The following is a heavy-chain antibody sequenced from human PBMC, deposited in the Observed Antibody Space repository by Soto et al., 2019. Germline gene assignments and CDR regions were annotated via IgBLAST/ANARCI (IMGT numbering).Heavy chain of an antibody. CDR3: ARDSGYCSSTSCYGGGLLDY. J-gene: IGHJ4*02. CDR2: ISSSSSYI. V-gene: IGHV3-21*01. Sequence: EVQLVESGGGLVKPGGSLRLSCAASGFTFSSYSMNWVRQAPGKGLEGVSSISSSSSYIYYADSVKGRFTISRDNAKNSLYLQMNSLRAEDTAVYYCARDSGYCSSTSCYGGGLLDYWGQGTLVTVSS. CDR1: GFTFSSYS. D-gene: IGHD2-2*01.